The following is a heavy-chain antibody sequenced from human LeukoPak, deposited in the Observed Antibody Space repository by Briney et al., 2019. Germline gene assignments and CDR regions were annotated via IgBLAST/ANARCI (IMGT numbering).Heavy chain of an antibody. V-gene: IGHV3-49*04. Sequence: GGSLRLSCTGSGFIFGDYAMSWVRQAPGKGLEWVGFIRSKGYGGTTEYAASVKGRFSISRDDSKSIAYLQMNSLKTEDTAVYYCTRGLPYFDCWGQGTLVTVSS. D-gene: IGHD4-11*01. CDR2: IRSKGYGGTT. J-gene: IGHJ4*02. CDR1: GFIFGDYA. CDR3: TRGLPYFDC.